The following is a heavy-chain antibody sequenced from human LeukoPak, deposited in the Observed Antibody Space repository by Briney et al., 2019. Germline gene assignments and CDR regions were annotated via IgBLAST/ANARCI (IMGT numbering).Heavy chain of an antibody. V-gene: IGHV4-30-2*01. Sequence: PSETLSLTCAVSGGSINSGGYSWSRIRQPPGKGLEWIGYIYHSGSTYYSPSLKSRVTISLDRPKNQFSLKLNSVTAADTAVYYCARNFDSWGQGTLVTVSS. J-gene: IGHJ5*01. CDR2: IYHSGST. CDR3: ARNFDS. CDR1: GGSINSGGYS.